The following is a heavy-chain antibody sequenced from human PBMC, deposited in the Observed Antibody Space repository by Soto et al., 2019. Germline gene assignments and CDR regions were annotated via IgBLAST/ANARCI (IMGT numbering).Heavy chain of an antibody. D-gene: IGHD1-1*01. CDR2: ISYDGTDE. Sequence: QVQLVESGGGVLQPGRSLRLSCAASGFSFSSYGMHWVRQAPGKGLEWVAMISYDGTDEYYADSVKGRFTISRDNSKNAVYLQMNSLRAEDRAVYYCAKQECDWDDHCDYWGEGTLVTVSS. V-gene: IGHV3-30*18. J-gene: IGHJ4*02. CDR1: GFSFSSYG. CDR3: AKQECDWDDHCDY.